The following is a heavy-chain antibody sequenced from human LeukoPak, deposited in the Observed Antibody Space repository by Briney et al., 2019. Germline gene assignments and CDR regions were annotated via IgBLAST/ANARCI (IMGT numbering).Heavy chain of an antibody. CDR2: IYYSGST. CDR1: GGSISSSSYY. D-gene: IGHD5-12*01. V-gene: IGHV4-39*01. J-gene: IGHJ4*02. Sequence: SETLSLTCTVSGGSISSSSYYWGWIRQPPGKGLEWIGSIYYSGSTYYNPSLKSRVTISVDTSKNQFSLKLSSVTAADTAVYYCASLDRRNSGYDFKEDYWGQGTLVTVSS. CDR3: ASLDRRNSGYDFKEDY.